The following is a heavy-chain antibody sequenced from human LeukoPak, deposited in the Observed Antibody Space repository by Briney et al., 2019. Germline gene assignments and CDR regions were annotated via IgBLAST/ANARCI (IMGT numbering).Heavy chain of an antibody. CDR3: ARGLGYSSSLKPMGFYYYGMDV. D-gene: IGHD6-13*01. V-gene: IGHV1-46*01. CDR2: INPSGGST. J-gene: IGHJ6*01. Sequence: ASVKVFCKASGYTFTSYYMHWVRQAPGQGLEWMGIINPSGGSTSYAQKFQGRVTMTRDTFTSTVYMELSSLRSADTAVYYCARGLGYSSSLKPMGFYYYGMDVLLRGTTVTVSS. CDR1: GYTFTSYY.